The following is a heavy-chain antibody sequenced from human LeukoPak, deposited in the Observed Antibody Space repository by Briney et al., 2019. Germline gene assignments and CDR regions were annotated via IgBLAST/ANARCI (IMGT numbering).Heavy chain of an antibody. CDR2: IYYSGST. Sequence: SKTLSLTCTVSGGSISSSSYYWGWIRQPPGKGLGWIGSIYYSGSTYYNPSLKSRVTISVDTSKNQFSLKLSSVTAADTAVYYCAKGKQDWFDPWGQGTLVTVSS. CDR3: AKGKQDWFDP. CDR1: GGSISSSSYY. V-gene: IGHV4-39*01. J-gene: IGHJ5*02.